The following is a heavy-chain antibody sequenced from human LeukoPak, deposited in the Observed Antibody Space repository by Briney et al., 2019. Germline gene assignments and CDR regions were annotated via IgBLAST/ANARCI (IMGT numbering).Heavy chain of an antibody. CDR2: INWNGGST. CDR3: ARDSSLVRGVIRGAFDY. V-gene: IGHV3-20*04. Sequence: GGSLRLSCAASGFTFDDYGMSWVRQAPGKGLVWVSGINWNGGSTGYADSVKGRFTISRDNAKNSLYLQMNSLRAEDTALYYRARDSSLVRGVIRGAFDYWGQGTLVTVSS. J-gene: IGHJ4*02. CDR1: GFTFDDYG. D-gene: IGHD3-10*01.